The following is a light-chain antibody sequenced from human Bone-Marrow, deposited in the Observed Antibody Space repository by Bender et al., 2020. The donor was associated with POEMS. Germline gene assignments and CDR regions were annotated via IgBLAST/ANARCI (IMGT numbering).Light chain of an antibody. CDR3: GSFGSSKI. J-gene: IGLJ2*01. CDR2: EIT. CDR1: CRDIGAYNF. Sequence: QSALTQPASVSGSPGQSITISCAGSCRDIGAYNFVSWYQQHPGRAPKLIIYEITTGLLGVSTGFSGSKSGTSASRSISALQADDEADYYCGSFGSSKIFGGGTKVIVL. V-gene: IGLV2-14*01.